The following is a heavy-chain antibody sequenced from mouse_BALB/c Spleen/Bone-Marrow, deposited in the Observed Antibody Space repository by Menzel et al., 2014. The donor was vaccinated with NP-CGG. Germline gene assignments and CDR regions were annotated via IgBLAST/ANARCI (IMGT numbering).Heavy chain of an antibody. V-gene: IGHV7-3*02. J-gene: IGHJ2*01. Sequence: EVMLVESGGGLVQPGGFLRLSCATSGFTFTDHYMSWVRQPPGKALEWLGFIRNKANGYTTEYSAPVKGRFTISRDNSQSIVYLQMNTLRAEDSATYYCARDYLYYFDYWGQGTTLTVSS. D-gene: IGHD2-1*01. CDR3: ARDYLYYFDY. CDR1: GFTFTDHY. CDR2: IRNKANGYTT.